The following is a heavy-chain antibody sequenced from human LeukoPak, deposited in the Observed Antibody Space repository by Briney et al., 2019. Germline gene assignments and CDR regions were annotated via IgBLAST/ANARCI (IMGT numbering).Heavy chain of an antibody. D-gene: IGHD6-19*01. J-gene: IGHJ3*02. Sequence: PSETLSLTCTVSGGSISSYYWSWIGQPAGKGLEWIGRIYTSGSTNYNPSLKSRVTMSVDTSKNQFSLKLSSVTAADTAVYYCARVGWQWLSKGAFDIWGQGTMVTVSS. V-gene: IGHV4-4*07. CDR1: GGSISSYY. CDR2: IYTSGST. CDR3: ARVGWQWLSKGAFDI.